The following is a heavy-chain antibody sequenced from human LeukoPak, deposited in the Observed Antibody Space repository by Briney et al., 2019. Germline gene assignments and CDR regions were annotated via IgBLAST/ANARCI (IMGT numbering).Heavy chain of an antibody. CDR3: ARDRFYGGAVAPIDY. J-gene: IGHJ4*02. CDR1: GGSIRSSRYY. V-gene: IGHV4-39*07. CDR2: IYYSGST. Sequence: SETLSLTCIVSGGSIRSSRYYWGWIRQPPGKGLEWIGSIYYSGSTYYNPSLKSRVTISVDTSKNQFSLKLSSVTAADTAVYYCARDRFYGGAVAPIDYWGQGTLVTVSS. D-gene: IGHD4/OR15-4a*01.